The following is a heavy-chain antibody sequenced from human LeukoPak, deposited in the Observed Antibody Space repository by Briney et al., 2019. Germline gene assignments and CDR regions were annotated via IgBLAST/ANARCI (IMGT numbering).Heavy chain of an antibody. CDR2: MNPNSGNT. D-gene: IGHD6-19*01. CDR1: GYTFTSYD. J-gene: IGHJ1*01. CDR3: ARWDASSGFGH. V-gene: IGHV1-8*01. Sequence: ASVKVSCXASGYTFTSYDINWVRQANGQGLEWMGWMNPNSGNTGYAQKFQGRVTMTRNTSISTAYMELSSLRSEDTAVYYCARWDASSGFGHWGQGTLVTVSS.